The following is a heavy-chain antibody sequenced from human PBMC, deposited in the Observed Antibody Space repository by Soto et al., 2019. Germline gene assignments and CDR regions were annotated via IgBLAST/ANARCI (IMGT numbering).Heavy chain of an antibody. J-gene: IGHJ4*02. CDR1: GFTVSNNY. D-gene: IGHD2-2*01. CDR2: IYSGGYT. Sequence: EVQLVESGGGLIQPGGSLRLSCAVSGFTVSNNYMSWVRQAPGKGLEGVSVIYSGGYTAYGDSVKGRFTISRDNSKNTLYFTMKGRGAHGPAVFFWATQPGGGGYWGQGTLVTVSS. V-gene: IGHV3-53*01. CDR3: ATQPGGGGY.